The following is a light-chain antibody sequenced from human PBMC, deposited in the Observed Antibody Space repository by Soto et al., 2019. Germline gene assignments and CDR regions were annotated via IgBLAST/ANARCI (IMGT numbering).Light chain of an antibody. CDR3: GTWDSSLSAGV. CDR2: DNS. Sequence: QSVLTQPPSVSAAPGQKVTISCSGSSSNIGNNYVSWYQQLPGTAPKLLIYDNSKRPSGTPDRFSGSKSGTSATLGITGLQTGDEADYYCGTWDSSLSAGVFGGGTQLTVL. CDR1: SSNIGNNY. J-gene: IGLJ2*01. V-gene: IGLV1-51*01.